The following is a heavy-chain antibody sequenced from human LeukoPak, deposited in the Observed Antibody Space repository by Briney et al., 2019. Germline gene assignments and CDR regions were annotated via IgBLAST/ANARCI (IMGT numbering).Heavy chain of an antibody. Sequence: GGSLRLSCAASGFTFSSYAMLWVRQAPGKGLEWVAVISYDGSNKYYADSVKGRFTISRDNSKNTLYLQMNSLRAEDTAVYYCAREPGGRVRGYYYGMDVWGQGTTVTVSS. V-gene: IGHV3-30*14. J-gene: IGHJ6*02. CDR2: ISYDGSNK. CDR3: AREPGGRVRGYYYGMDV. CDR1: GFTFSSYA. D-gene: IGHD2-15*01.